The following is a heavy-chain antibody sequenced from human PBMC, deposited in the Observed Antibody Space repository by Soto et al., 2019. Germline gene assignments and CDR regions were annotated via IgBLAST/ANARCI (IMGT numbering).Heavy chain of an antibody. J-gene: IGHJ6*02. CDR3: AKDVVVGATTGLGDYYYYYGMDV. V-gene: IGHV3-30*18. CDR2: ISYDGSNK. Sequence: PGGSLRLSCAASGFTFSSYGMHWVRQAPGKGLEWVAVISYDGSNKYYADSVKGRFTISRDNSKNTLYLQMNSLRAEDTAVYYCAKDVVVGATTGLGDYYYYYGMDVWGQGTTGTSP. CDR1: GFTFSSYG. D-gene: IGHD1-26*01.